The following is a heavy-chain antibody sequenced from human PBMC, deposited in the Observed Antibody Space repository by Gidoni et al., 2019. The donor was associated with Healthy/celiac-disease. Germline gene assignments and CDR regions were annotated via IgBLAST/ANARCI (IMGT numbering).Heavy chain of an antibody. CDR1: GLSFSSYA. Sequence: EVQLVASGGGFIQFGGSLRLICAASGLSFSSYAMHWVRQAPGKGLEYVSGISSNGGSTYNADSVKGRFTITRDNSKNTLYLQMGSLRAEDTAVYYCVEGYSRRWYMGDYWGQGTLVTVSS. D-gene: IGHD6-13*01. CDR3: VEGYSRRWYMGDY. J-gene: IGHJ4*02. V-gene: IGHV3-64D*06. CDR2: ISSNGGST.